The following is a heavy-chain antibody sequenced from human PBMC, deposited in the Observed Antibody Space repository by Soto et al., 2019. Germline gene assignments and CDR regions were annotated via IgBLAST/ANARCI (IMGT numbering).Heavy chain of an antibody. D-gene: IGHD2-15*01. Sequence: ASVKVSCKASGFTFTSSAVQWVRQARGQRLEWIGWIVVGSGNTNYAQKLQERVTITRDMSTSTAYMELSSLRSEDTAVYYCEAVGSYCSAGSWCLRSYYYGMDVWGQGTTVTVSS. CDR1: GFTFTSSA. V-gene: IGHV1-58*01. J-gene: IGHJ6*02. CDR2: IVVGSGNT. CDR3: EAVGSYCSAGSWCLRSYYYGMDV.